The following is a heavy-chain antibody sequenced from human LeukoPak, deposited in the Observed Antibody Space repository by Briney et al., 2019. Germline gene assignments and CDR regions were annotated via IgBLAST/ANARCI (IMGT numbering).Heavy chain of an antibody. CDR2: TYSGGST. CDR1: GFTFSSYA. CDR3: ARVGAVGGVFRAFNL. Sequence: GGSLRLSCAASGFTFSSYAMSWVRQAPGKGLEWVSFTYSGGSTYFADSVKGRFTISRDNSKNTLYLQMNSLRAEDTAVYYCARVGAVGGVFRAFNLWGQGTMVTVSS. V-gene: IGHV3-66*01. J-gene: IGHJ3*01. D-gene: IGHD3-16*01.